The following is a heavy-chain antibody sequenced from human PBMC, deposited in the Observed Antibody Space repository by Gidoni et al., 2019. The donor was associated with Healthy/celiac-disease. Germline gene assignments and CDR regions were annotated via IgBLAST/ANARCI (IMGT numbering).Heavy chain of an antibody. CDR3: ARAESYSNYEDWYFDL. V-gene: IGHV4-61*02. CDR2: IYTSGST. Sequence: QVQLQESGPGLVKPSQTLSLTCTVSGGSISSGSYYWSWIRQPAGKGLEWIGRIYTSGSTNYNPSFKSRVTMSVDTPKNQFSLKLSSVTAADTAVYYCARAESYSNYEDWYFDLWGRGTLVTVSS. CDR1: GGSISSGSYY. D-gene: IGHD4-4*01. J-gene: IGHJ2*01.